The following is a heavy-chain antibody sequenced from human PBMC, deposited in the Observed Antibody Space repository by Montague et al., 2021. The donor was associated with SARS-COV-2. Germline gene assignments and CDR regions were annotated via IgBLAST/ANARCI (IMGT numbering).Heavy chain of an antibody. D-gene: IGHD6-13*01. CDR3: ARRGYSNSRLDDAFDI. CDR1: SDSISISSSLSY. Sequence: SETLSLTCTVSSDSISISSSLSYWGWIRQPPGKGLEWIGSIYRSGYTFYSPSLKSRITMSVDTSKNQFSLELASVTAADTVVYYCARRGYSNSRLDDAFDIWGQGTMVIVSS. V-gene: IGHV4-39*01. J-gene: IGHJ3*02. CDR2: IYRSGYT.